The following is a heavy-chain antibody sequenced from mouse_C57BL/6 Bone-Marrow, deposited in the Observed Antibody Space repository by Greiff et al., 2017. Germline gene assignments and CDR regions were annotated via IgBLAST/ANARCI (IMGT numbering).Heavy chain of an antibody. CDR3: ARPMTLSY. CDR1: GFSLTSYG. Sequence: QVQLQQSGPGLVQPSQSLSITCPVSGFSLTSYGVHWVRQSPGKGLEWLGVIWSGGSTDYNAAFISRLSISKDNSKSQVFFKMNSLQADDTAIYYCARPMTLSYWGQGTLVTVSA. D-gene: IGHD2-3*01. V-gene: IGHV2-2*01. J-gene: IGHJ3*01. CDR2: IWSGGST.